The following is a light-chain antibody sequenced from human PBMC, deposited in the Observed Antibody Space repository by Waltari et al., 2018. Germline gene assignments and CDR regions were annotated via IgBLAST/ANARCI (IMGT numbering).Light chain of an antibody. CDR3: QHYYDNPLT. CDR2: AAS. CDR1: QNIYSN. J-gene: IGKJ4*01. V-gene: IGKV1-6*01. Sequence: IQMTQSPSALSASVGDRGTISCRASQNIYSNLAWYQQKPGKAPKLLIYAASSLQSGIPSRFSGSGSGTDFTLTISSLQPEDSAAYYCQHYYDNPLTFGGGTKVEIK.